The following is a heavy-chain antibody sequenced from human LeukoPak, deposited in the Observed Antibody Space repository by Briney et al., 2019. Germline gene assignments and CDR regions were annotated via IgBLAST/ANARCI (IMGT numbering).Heavy chain of an antibody. J-gene: IGHJ4*02. D-gene: IGHD7-27*01. CDR1: GGTFSSYA. CDR3: AASRNWGFIPYFDY. CDR2: ISAYNGNT. V-gene: IGHV1-18*01. Sequence: ASVKVSCKASGGTFSSYAISWVRQAPGQGLEWMGWISAYNGNTNYAQKLQGRVTMTTDTSTSTAYMELRSLRSDDTAVYYCAASRNWGFIPYFDYWGQGTLVTVSS.